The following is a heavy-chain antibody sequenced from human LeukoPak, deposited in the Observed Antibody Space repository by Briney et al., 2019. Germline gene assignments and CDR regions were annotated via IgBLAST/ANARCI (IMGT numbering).Heavy chain of an antibody. D-gene: IGHD6-19*01. J-gene: IGHJ4*02. CDR3: AKGERKWLARQPNY. Sequence: GGSLRLSCAASGFTFSSYGMHWVRQAPGKGLEWVAFIRYDGSNKYYADSVKGRFTISRDNSKNTLYLQMNSLRAEDTALYYCAKGERKWLARQPNYWGQGTLVTVSS. CDR2: IRYDGSNK. V-gene: IGHV3-30*02. CDR1: GFTFSSYG.